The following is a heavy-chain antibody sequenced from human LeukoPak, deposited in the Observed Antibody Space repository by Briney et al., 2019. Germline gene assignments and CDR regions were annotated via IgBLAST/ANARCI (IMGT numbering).Heavy chain of an antibody. CDR1: GGSISNYY. D-gene: IGHD3-22*01. V-gene: IGHV4-59*08. J-gene: IGHJ4*02. CDR2: VYYSGST. Sequence: SETLSLTCTVSGGSISNYYWSWIQQPPGKGLEWIGYVYYSGSTNYNPSLKSRLTISVDTSKNQFSLKLSSVTAADTAVYYCASGYDSSGYYFPFDYWGQGTLVTVSS. CDR3: ASGYDSSGYYFPFDY.